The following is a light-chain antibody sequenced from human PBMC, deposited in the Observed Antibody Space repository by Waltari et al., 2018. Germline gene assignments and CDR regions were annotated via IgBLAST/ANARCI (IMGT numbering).Light chain of an antibody. J-gene: IGLJ2*01. CDR3: ATWDGSLNAVV. CDR1: NFNVGSNV. CDR2: GNN. V-gene: IGLV1-44*01. Sequence: QSVLTQPPSASGTPGQRVTISCAGSNFNVGSNVVNWYQQLPGTAPKLLIYGNNPRPSVVPDRFSGSKSGTSASLAISGLQSDDEADYHCATWDGSLNAVVFGGGTQLTVL.